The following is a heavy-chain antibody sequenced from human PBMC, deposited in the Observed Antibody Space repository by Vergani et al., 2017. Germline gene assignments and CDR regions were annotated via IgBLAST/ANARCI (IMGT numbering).Heavy chain of an antibody. J-gene: IGHJ5*02. CDR3: GRKXSPASLMDKPVDI. CDR2: ISDGGETK. D-gene: IGHD2-2*01. CDR1: GFIFSDYY. V-gene: IGHV3-11*01. Sequence: QVQLVASGGGLVRPGGSLILSCAASGFIFSDYYMTWIRQTPGKGLEWLAHISDGGETKMYAESLKGRFTVSRDNTKNLLSLQMKTLKVDDTATYYCGRKXSPASLMDKPVDIWGQGTLVTVSS.